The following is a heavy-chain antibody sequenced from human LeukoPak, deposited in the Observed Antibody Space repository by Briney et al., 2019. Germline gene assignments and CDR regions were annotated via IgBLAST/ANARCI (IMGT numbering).Heavy chain of an antibody. CDR3: ATENYYDSK. CDR1: GDSISSSSYY. D-gene: IGHD3-22*01. CDR2: IYYSGST. Sequence: SETLSLTCTVSGDSISSSSYYWGWIRQPPGKGLEWIGSIYYSGSTYYNPSLKSRVTISVDTSKNQFSLKLSSVTAADTAVYYCATENYYDSKWGQGTLVTVSS. J-gene: IGHJ4*02. V-gene: IGHV4-39*07.